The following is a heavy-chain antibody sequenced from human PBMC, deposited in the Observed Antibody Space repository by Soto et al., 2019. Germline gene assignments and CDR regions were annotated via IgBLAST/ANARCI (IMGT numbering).Heavy chain of an antibody. CDR1: GYSFTKYG. Sequence: VASVKVSCKTSGYSFTKYGLHWVRQAPGQRLEWMGWINPGNGDTKYSQKFQGRVTITRDTSATTAYMELSSLRSEDSAVFYCARTDCSSTSCYNYYYYGMDVWGQGTTVTVS. D-gene: IGHD2-2*01. V-gene: IGHV1-3*01. CDR2: INPGNGDT. J-gene: IGHJ6*02. CDR3: ARTDCSSTSCYNYYYYGMDV.